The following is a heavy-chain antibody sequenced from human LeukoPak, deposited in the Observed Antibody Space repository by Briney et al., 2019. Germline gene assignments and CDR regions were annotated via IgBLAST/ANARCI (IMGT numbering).Heavy chain of an antibody. CDR1: GYTFTSYY. J-gene: IGHJ4*02. Sequence: ASVKVSCKASGYTFTSYYMHWVRQAPGQGLEWMGIINPSGGSTSYAQKFQGRVTMTRDTSTSTVYMELSSLRSEDTAVYYCARGRKYYYDSSGYYSTPEPFDYWGQGTLVTVSS. V-gene: IGHV1-46*01. D-gene: IGHD3-22*01. CDR2: INPSGGST. CDR3: ARGRKYYYDSSGYYSTPEPFDY.